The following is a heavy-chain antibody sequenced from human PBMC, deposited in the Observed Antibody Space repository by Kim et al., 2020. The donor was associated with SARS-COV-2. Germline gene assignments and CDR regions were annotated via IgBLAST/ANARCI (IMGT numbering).Heavy chain of an antibody. Sequence: GGSLRLSCAASGFTFSSYGMHWVRQAPGKGLEWVAVIWYDGSNKYYADSVKGRFTISRDNSKNTLYLQMNSLRAEDTAVYYCARDLSISSSSGGGYWGQGTLVTVSS. J-gene: IGHJ4*02. V-gene: IGHV3-33*01. CDR2: IWYDGSNK. CDR1: GFTFSSYG. D-gene: IGHD6-13*01. CDR3: ARDLSISSSSGGGY.